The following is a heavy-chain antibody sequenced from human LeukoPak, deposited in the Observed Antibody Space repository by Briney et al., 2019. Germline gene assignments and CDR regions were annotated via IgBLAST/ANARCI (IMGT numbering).Heavy chain of an antibody. CDR3: ARDRTYSGSYNPPWFDP. CDR2: INPSGGNT. Sequence: ASVKVSCKASRYTVTNFYIQWVRQAPGQGLEWMGIINPSGGNTSYAPKFQGRVTMTRDTSTSTVYMDLSRLTSEDTAVYYCARDRTYSGSYNPPWFDPWGQGTLVTVSS. J-gene: IGHJ5*02. CDR1: RYTVTNFY. D-gene: IGHD1-26*01. V-gene: IGHV1-46*01.